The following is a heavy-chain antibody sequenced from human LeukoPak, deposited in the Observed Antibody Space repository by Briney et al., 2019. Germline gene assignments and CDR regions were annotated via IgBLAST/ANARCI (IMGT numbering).Heavy chain of an antibody. Sequence: PSETLSLTCTVSGGSISSSSYYWGWIRQPPGKGLEWIGSIYYSGSTYYNPSLKSRVTISVDTSKSQFSLKLSSVTAADTAVYYCARHYPDCSGGSCYPYRPLFDYWGQGTLVTVSS. V-gene: IGHV4-39*01. J-gene: IGHJ4*02. CDR3: ARHYPDCSGGSCYPYRPLFDY. D-gene: IGHD2-15*01. CDR1: GGSISSSSYY. CDR2: IYYSGST.